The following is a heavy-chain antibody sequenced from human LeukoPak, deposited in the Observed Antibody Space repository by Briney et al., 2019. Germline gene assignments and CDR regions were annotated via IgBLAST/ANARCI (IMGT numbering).Heavy chain of an antibody. CDR3: ARVDCGRTPDPAAAGGYYYYYYGMDV. CDR1: GGSFSGYY. CDR2: INHSGST. D-gene: IGHD6-13*01. J-gene: IGHJ6*02. V-gene: IGHV4-34*01. Sequence: PSETLSLTCAVYGGSFSGYYWSWIRQPPGKGLEWIGEINHSGSTNYNPSLKSRVTISVDTSKNQFSLKLGSVTAADTAVYYCARVDCGRTPDPAAAGGYYYYYYGMDVWGQGTTVTVSS.